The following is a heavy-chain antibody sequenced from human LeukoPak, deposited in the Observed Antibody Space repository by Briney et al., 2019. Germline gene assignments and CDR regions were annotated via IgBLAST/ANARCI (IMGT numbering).Heavy chain of an antibody. Sequence: SETLSLTCTVSGGSISSSSYYWGWIRQPPGKGLEWIGSIYYSGNTYYNPSLKSRVTISVDTSKNQFSLKLSSVTAADTAVYYCARAYGSCSGGSCYQNWFDPWGQGTLVTVSS. CDR3: ARAYGSCSGGSCYQNWFDP. CDR2: IYYSGNT. V-gene: IGHV4-39*07. CDR1: GGSISSSSYY. J-gene: IGHJ5*02. D-gene: IGHD2-15*01.